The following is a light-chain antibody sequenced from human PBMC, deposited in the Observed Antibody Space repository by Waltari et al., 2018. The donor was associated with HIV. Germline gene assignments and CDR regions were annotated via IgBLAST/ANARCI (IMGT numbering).Light chain of an antibody. CDR2: DVD. CDR3: CSYTGTYTRYV. Sequence: QSALTQPRSVSGSPGQSVTISCTGTSSDVGSYKYVSWYQLRPGKAPKRIIHDVDKPPSGVPDRFSGSKSGNTASLTISGLQAEDEADYYCCSYTGTYTRYVFGTGAKVTVL. V-gene: IGLV2-11*01. J-gene: IGLJ1*01. CDR1: SSDVGSYKY.